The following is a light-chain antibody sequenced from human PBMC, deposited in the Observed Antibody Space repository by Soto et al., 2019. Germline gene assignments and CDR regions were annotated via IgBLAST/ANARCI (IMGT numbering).Light chain of an antibody. V-gene: IGKV1-5*03. CDR1: QTIGNW. CDR3: KQCYLSWT. CDR2: NVS. J-gene: IGKJ1*01. Sequence: DIQMTQSPSTLTASVGDRATITCRASQTIGNWLSWYQQKPGKVPKLLIYNVSSLESGVPSRFSGSGSGTVFTLTISSLQPDDFASYYRKQCYLSWTFGQGTKVEIK.